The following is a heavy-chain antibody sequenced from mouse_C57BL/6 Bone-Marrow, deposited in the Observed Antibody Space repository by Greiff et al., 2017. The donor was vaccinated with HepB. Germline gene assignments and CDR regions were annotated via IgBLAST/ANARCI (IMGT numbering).Heavy chain of an antibody. D-gene: IGHD2-3*01. J-gene: IGHJ3*01. V-gene: IGHV5-4*01. CDR1: GFTFSSYA. CDR3: ARDRGTYDGYSFAY. Sequence: DVMLVESGGGLVKPGGSLKLSCAASGFTFSSYAMSWVRQTPEKRLEWVATISDGGSYTYYPDNVKGRFTISRDNAKNNLYLQMSHLKSEDTAMYYCARDRGTYDGYSFAYWGQGTLVTVSA. CDR2: ISDGGSYT.